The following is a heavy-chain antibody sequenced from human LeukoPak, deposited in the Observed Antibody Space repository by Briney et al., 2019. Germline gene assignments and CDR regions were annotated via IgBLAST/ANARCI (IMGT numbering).Heavy chain of an antibody. D-gene: IGHD4-11*01. J-gene: IGHJ4*02. CDR3: ARGDYIDLFGY. CDR2: IYTSGST. Sequence: SETLSLTCTVSGYSISSGYYWSWIRQPAGKGLEWIGRIYTSGSTNYNPSLKSRVTMSVDTSKNQFSLKLSSVTAADTAVYYCARGDYIDLFGYWGQGTLVTVSS. V-gene: IGHV4-4*07. CDR1: GYSISSGYY.